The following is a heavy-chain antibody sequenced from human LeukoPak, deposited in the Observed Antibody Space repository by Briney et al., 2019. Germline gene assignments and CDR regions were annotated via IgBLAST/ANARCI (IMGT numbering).Heavy chain of an antibody. J-gene: IGHJ4*02. D-gene: IGHD5-24*01. CDR2: IYYSGST. V-gene: IGHV4-59*01. Sequence: SETLSLTCTVSGGSISSYYWSWIRQPPGKGLEWIGYIYYSGSTNYNPSLKSRVTISVDTSKNQFSLKLSSVTAADTAVYYCARGYGYNFDYWGQGTLVTVSS. CDR1: GGSISSYY. CDR3: ARGYGYNFDY.